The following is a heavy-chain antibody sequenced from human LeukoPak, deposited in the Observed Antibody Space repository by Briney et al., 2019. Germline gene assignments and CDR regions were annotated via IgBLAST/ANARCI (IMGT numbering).Heavy chain of an antibody. CDR3: ARENDCGVYDAFDI. CDR2: IYYSGST. J-gene: IGHJ3*02. V-gene: IGHV4-59*01. Sequence: SETLSLTCTVSGGSISSYYWSWIRQPPGKGLEWIGYIYYSGSTNYNPSLKSRVTISVDTSKNQFSLKLSSVTAADTAVYYCARENDCGVYDAFDIWGQGTMVTVSS. CDR1: GGSISSYY. D-gene: IGHD4-17*01.